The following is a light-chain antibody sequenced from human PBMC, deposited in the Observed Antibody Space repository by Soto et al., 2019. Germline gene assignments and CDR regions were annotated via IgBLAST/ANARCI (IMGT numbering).Light chain of an antibody. CDR2: GAS. J-gene: IGKJ4*01. CDR3: QHYDQWPLT. CDR1: QSVSSN. Sequence: EIVMTQSPATLSVPPGERATLSCRASQSVSSNLAWYQQKPGQAPRLLIYGASTRATGIPARFSGSGSGTEFTLIIDSPQSEDFAVYYCQHYDQWPLTFGGGTKVDIK. V-gene: IGKV3-15*01.